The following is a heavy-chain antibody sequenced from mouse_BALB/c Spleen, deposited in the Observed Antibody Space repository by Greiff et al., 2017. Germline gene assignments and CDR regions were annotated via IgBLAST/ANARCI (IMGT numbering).Heavy chain of an antibody. D-gene: IGHD2-10*02. Sequence: QVQLQQSGAELVKPGASVKLSCKASGYTFTSYYMYWVKQRPGQGLEWIGKINPSNGGTNFNEKFKSKATLTVDKSSSTAYMQLSSLASEDSAVFYCTRRTEYGNYPYYYAMDYWGQGTSVTVAS. CDR1: GYTFTSYY. J-gene: IGHJ4*01. V-gene: IGHV1-53*01. CDR3: TRRTEYGNYPYYYAMDY. CDR2: INPSNGGT.